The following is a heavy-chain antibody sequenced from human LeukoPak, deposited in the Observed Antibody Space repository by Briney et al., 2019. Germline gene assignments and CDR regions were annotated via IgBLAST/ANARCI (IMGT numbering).Heavy chain of an antibody. D-gene: IGHD3-10*01. CDR3: ARDRKGYYGSGSYYYYYYMDV. Sequence: SETLSLTCAVYGGSFSGYYWSWIRQPAGKGLEWIGRIYTSGSTNYNPSLKSRVTISVDTSKNQFSLKLSSVTAADTAVYYCARDRKGYYGSGSYYYYYYMDVWGKGTTVTISS. J-gene: IGHJ6*03. CDR1: GGSFSGYY. V-gene: IGHV4-4*07. CDR2: IYTSGST.